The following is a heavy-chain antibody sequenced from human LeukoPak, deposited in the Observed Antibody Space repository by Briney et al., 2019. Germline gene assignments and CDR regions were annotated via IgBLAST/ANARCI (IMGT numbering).Heavy chain of an antibody. V-gene: IGHV4-4*09. CDR3: ARARSWFDP. Sequence: SETLSLTCTVSGGSISSYYWSWIRQPPGKGLEWIGYICTSGSTNYNPSLKSRVTISVDTSKNQFSLKLSSVTAADTAVYYCARARSWFDPWGQGTLVTVSS. J-gene: IGHJ5*02. CDR2: ICTSGST. CDR1: GGSISSYY.